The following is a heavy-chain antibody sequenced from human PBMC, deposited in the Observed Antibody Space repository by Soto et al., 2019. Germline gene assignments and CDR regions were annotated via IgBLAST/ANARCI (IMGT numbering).Heavy chain of an antibody. CDR3: AKDDGRSVDYSYMDV. J-gene: IGHJ6*03. Sequence: HPGGSLRLSCAASGFTFSSYAMSWVRQAPGKGLEWVSAISGSGGSTYYADSVKGRFTISRDNSKNTLYLQMNSLRAEDTAVYYCAKDDGRSVDYSYMDVWGKGTTVTSP. V-gene: IGHV3-23*01. CDR1: GFTFSSYA. CDR2: ISGSGGST. D-gene: IGHD2-21*01.